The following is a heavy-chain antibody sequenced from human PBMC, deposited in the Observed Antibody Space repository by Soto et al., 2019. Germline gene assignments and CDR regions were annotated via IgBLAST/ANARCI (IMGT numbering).Heavy chain of an antibody. CDR1: GYTFTGYY. J-gene: IGHJ4*02. CDR3: ARGGFGRNGIDGSDYFDY. Sequence: ASVKVSCKASGYTFTGYYMHWVRQAPGQGLEWMGWINPNSGGTNYAQKFQGWVTMTRDTSISTAYMELSRLRSDDTAVYYCARGGFGRNGIDGSDYFDYWGQGTLVTVSS. D-gene: IGHD3-10*01. CDR2: INPNSGGT. V-gene: IGHV1-2*04.